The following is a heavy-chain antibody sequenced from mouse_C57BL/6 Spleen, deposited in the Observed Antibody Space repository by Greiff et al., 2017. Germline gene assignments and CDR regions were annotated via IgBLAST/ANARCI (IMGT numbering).Heavy chain of an antibody. V-gene: IGHV1-64*01. CDR2: IHPNSGST. J-gene: IGHJ4*01. Sequence: QVQLQQPGAELVKPGASVKLSCKASGYTFTSYWMHWVKQRPGQGLEWIGMIHPNSGSTNYNEKFKSKATLTVDKSSSTAYMQLSSLTSEDSAVYYCAREDYYGSSYDYYARDYWGQGTSVTVSS. CDR1: GYTFTSYW. CDR3: AREDYYGSSYDYYARDY. D-gene: IGHD1-1*01.